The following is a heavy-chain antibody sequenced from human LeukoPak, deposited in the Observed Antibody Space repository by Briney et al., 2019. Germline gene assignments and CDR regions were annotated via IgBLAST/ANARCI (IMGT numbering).Heavy chain of an antibody. CDR1: GGTXSSYA. D-gene: IGHD3-22*01. V-gene: IGHV1-69*13. J-gene: IGHJ4*02. CDR2: IIPIFGTA. CDR3: AREERVYYDSSGYYYFDY. Sequence: GASVKVSCKASGGTXSSYAISWVRQAPGQGLEWMGGIIPIFGTANYAQKFQGRVTITADESTSTAYMELSSLRSEDTAVYYCAREERVYYDSSGYYYFDYWGQGTLVTVSS.